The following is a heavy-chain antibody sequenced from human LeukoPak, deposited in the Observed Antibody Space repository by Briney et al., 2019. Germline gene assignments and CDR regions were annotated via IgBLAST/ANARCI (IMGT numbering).Heavy chain of an antibody. V-gene: IGHV4-59*01. CDR3: ARGEMATIEDAFDI. D-gene: IGHD5-24*01. J-gene: IGHJ3*02. Sequence: SETLSLTCTVSGGSISSDYWNWIRQPPGKGLEWIGYIFFSGSTDYNPSLKSRVTMSLDTSKNQFSLRLSSVTAADTAVYYCARGEMATIEDAFDIWGQGTMVTVSS. CDR1: GGSISSDY. CDR2: IFFSGST.